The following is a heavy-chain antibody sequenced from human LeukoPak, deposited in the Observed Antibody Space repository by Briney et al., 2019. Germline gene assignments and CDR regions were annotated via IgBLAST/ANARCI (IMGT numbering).Heavy chain of an antibody. V-gene: IGHV3-30*02. J-gene: IGHJ6*03. CDR2: IRYDGTNK. CDR3: ARETEWLPHMDV. Sequence: PGGSLRLSCAASGFTSSTYGMHWVRQAPGKGLEWVAFIRYDGTNKYYADSVKGRFTISRDNSKNTLYLQMNSLRAEDTAVYYCARETEWLPHMDVWGKGTTVTISS. D-gene: IGHD5-12*01. CDR1: GFTSSTYG.